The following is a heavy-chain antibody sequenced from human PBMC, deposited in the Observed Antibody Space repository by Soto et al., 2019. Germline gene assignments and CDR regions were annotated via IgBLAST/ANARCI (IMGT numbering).Heavy chain of an antibody. CDR3: AKARYYDSSGYYRLGSDY. CDR1: GFTFSSYA. J-gene: IGHJ4*02. V-gene: IGHV3-23*01. D-gene: IGHD3-22*01. Sequence: PGGSLRLSCAASGFTFSSYAMSWVRQAPGKGLEWVSAISGSGGSTYYADSVKGRFTISRDNSKNTLYLQMNSLRAEDTAVYYCAKARYYDSSGYYRLGSDYWGQGTLVTVSS. CDR2: ISGSGGST.